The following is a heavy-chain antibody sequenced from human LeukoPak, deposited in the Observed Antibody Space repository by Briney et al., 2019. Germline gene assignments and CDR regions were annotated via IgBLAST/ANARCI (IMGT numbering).Heavy chain of an antibody. CDR3: ARSMDWFDP. CDR2: IIPIFGTA. CDR1: GYNFINYG. V-gene: IGHV1-69*13. Sequence: GASVKVSCKASGYNFINYGISWVRQAPGQGLEWMGGIIPIFGTANYAQKFQGRVTITADESTSTAYMELSSLRSEDTAVYYCARSMDWFDPWGQGTLVTVSS. J-gene: IGHJ5*02.